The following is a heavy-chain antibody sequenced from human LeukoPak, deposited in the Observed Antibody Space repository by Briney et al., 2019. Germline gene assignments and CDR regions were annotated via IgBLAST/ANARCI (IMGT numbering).Heavy chain of an antibody. CDR3: AREYSRAFDY. CDR2: IGVSGGNT. D-gene: IGHD2-21*01. V-gene: IGHV3-23*01. J-gene: IGHJ4*02. Sequence: GGSLRLSCAASGFIFSSYSMSWVRQAPGKGLEWVSAIGVSGGNTYYADSVKGRFTISRDNSKNTLYLQMNSLRAEDTAVYYCAREYSRAFDYWGQGTLVTVSS. CDR1: GFIFSSYS.